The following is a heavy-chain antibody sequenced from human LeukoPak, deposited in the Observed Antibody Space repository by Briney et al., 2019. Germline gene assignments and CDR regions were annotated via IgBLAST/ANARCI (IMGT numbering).Heavy chain of an antibody. D-gene: IGHD1-26*01. CDR1: GFTFSGYV. V-gene: IGHV3-21*04. J-gene: IGHJ4*02. Sequence: GGALRLSCAASGFTFSGYVMAWVRQAPGKGLEYVSSITFSSSHIYYADSVKGRFTTSRDNAKNSLYLQMNSLRAEDTAVYYCAREIRGYSYFDYWGQGTLVTVSS. CDR2: ITFSSSHI. CDR3: AREIRGYSYFDY.